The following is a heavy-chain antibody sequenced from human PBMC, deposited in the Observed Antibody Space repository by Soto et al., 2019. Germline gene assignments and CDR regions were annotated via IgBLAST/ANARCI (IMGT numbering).Heavy chain of an antibody. D-gene: IGHD3-22*01. J-gene: IGHJ4*02. V-gene: IGHV3-30-3*01. CDR1: GFTFSSYA. CDR2: ISYDGSNK. CDR3: ARGGHYYDSSGYVGY. Sequence: GGSLRLSCAASGFTFSSYAMHWVRQAPGKGLEWVAVISYDGSNKYYADSVKGRFTISRDNSKNTLYLQMNSPRAEDTAVYYCARGGHYYDSSGYVGYWGQGTLVTVSS.